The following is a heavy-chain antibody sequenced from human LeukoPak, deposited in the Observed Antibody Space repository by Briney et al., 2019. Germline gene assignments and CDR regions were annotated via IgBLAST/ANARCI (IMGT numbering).Heavy chain of an antibody. CDR2: ISGSGAST. CDR3: AMAFIGSGWTLDY. J-gene: IGHJ4*02. Sequence: GGSLRLSCAASGFTFISYAMSWVRQAPGKGLEWVSTISGSGASTSYADSVKGRFTISRDNSKNTLYLQVNSLRAEDTAVYYCAMAFIGSGWTLDYWGQGTLVTVSS. D-gene: IGHD6-19*01. CDR1: GFTFISYA. V-gene: IGHV3-23*01.